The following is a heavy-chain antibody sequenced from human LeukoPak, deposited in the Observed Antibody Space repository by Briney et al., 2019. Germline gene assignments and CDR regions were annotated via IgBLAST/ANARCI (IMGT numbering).Heavy chain of an antibody. V-gene: IGHV4-4*07. CDR2: IYLRGST. CDR3: PRDHPLLGVVIS. CDR1: RGSISSYH. D-gene: IGHD3-3*01. J-gene: IGHJ4*02. Sequence: SETLSLTCTVSRGSISSYHWSWIRQPAGKGLEWIGRIYLRGSTNYNPSLKSRVTMSADTSKNQFSLKLSSVTAAETAVYYCPRDHPLLGVVISWGQGTLVIVSS.